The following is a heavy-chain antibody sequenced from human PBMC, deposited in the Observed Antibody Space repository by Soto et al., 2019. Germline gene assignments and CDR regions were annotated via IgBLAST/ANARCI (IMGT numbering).Heavy chain of an antibody. CDR1: GYSFTSYW. CDR3: ATARPGGYRHHYFDY. J-gene: IGHJ4*02. CDR2: IDPSDSYT. V-gene: IGHV5-10-1*01. D-gene: IGHD5-12*01. Sequence: PGESLKISCKGSGYSFTSYWISWVRQMPGKGLEWMGRIDPSDSYTNYSPSFQGHVTISADKSISTAYLQWSSLKASDTAMYYCATARPGGYRHHYFDYCGQGTLVTVSS.